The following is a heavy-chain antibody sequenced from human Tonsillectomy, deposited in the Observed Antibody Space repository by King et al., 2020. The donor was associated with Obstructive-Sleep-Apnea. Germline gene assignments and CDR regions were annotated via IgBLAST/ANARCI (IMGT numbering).Heavy chain of an antibody. V-gene: IGHV3-30*04. CDR3: ARGTYYFDSSGYYPYY. CDR2: ISYDGSNE. Sequence: VQLVESGGGVVQPGRSLRLSCAASGFIFKNYAMHWVRQAPGKGLEWVAVISYDGSNEYYADSVKGRFTSSRDNSKNTLYLQMKSLRIEDTAVYYCARGTYYFDSSGYYPYYWGQGTLVTVSS. J-gene: IGHJ4*02. CDR1: GFIFKNYA. D-gene: IGHD3-22*01.